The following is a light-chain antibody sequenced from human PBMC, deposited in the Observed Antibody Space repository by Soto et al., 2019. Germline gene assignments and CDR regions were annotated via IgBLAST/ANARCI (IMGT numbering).Light chain of an antibody. V-gene: IGLV2-14*03. Sequence: QSALTQPASVSGSPGQSITSSCTGTSSDVGGYNYVSWYQQHPGKAPKLMIYDVSNRPSGVSNRFSGSKSGNTASLTISGLQAEDEADYHCSSYTTSGTVLFGGGTKLTVL. CDR1: SSDVGGYNY. J-gene: IGLJ2*01. CDR3: SSYTTSGTVL. CDR2: DVS.